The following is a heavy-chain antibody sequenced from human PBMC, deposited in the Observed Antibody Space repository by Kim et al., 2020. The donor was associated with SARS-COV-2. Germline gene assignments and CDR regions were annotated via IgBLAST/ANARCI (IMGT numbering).Heavy chain of an antibody. CDR2: ISVYNGNK. J-gene: IGHJ6*02. V-gene: IGHV1-18*04. D-gene: IGHD5-18*01. CDR3: AREGNTAMYTPKYYFNGMDV. Sequence: ASVKVSCKASGYSFMNYGISWVRQAPGQGLEWMGWISVYNGNKNYAQKFQGRLTLTADTSATTAYMELRSLRSDDAAVNYCAREGNTAMYTPKYYFNGMDVWGQGTTVTVSS. CDR1: GYSFMNYG.